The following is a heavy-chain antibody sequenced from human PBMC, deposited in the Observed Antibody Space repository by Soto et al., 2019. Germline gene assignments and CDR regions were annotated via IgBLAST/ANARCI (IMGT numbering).Heavy chain of an antibody. J-gene: IGHJ4*02. V-gene: IGHV3-72*01. CDR2: TSNKANSYTT. Sequence: EVQLVESGGGLVQPGGSLRLSCAASGFTFSDHYMDWVRQAPGKGLEWVGRTSNKANSYTTEYAASVKGRFAISRDDSKNSLYLQLNSLKAEDTAVYYCTSSWGDYRCFDYWGQGTLVTVSS. D-gene: IGHD4-17*01. CDR1: GFTFSDHY. CDR3: TSSWGDYRCFDY.